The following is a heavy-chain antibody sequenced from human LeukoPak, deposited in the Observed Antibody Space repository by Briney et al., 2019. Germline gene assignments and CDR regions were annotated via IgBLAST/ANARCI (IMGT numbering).Heavy chain of an antibody. CDR1: GYSFTGHY. CDR2: ISPNSGDA. V-gene: IGHV1-2*02. D-gene: IGHD3-22*01. J-gene: IGHJ3*01. Sequence: ASVKVSCKASGYSFTGHYIHWVRQAPGQGLEWMGWISPNSGDATYAQNLQGRVTMTRDTSITTAYMELSRLRYDDTAVYYCARESPRSGYYYGDDAFDLWGQGTMVTVSS. CDR3: ARESPRSGYYYGDDAFDL.